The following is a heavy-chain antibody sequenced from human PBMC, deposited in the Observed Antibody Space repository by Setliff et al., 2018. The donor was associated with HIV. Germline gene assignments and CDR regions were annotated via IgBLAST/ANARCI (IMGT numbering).Heavy chain of an antibody. CDR1: GLTFNRYW. Sequence: GGSLRLSCVASGLTFNRYWMSWVRQVPGKGLEWVSNTKYDGSESYYVDSVKGRFTISRDNAKNTLYLRMNSLRAEDTAVYYCARGIVHLPYYFDYWGQGTLVTSPQ. J-gene: IGHJ4*02. CDR3: ARGIVHLPYYFDY. V-gene: IGHV3-7*01. D-gene: IGHD3-16*02. CDR2: TKYDGSES.